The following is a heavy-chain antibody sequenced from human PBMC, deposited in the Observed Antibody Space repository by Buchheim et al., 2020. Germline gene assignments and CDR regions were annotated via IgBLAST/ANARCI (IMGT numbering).Heavy chain of an antibody. Sequence: EVQLVESGGGLVQPGGSLRLSCAASGFTVSSNYMSWVRQAPGKGLEWVSVIYSGGSTYYADSVKGRFTISRDNSKNKLYLQMNSLRAEDTAVYYCARDYDSSGYYSYYYYYGMDVWGQGTT. J-gene: IGHJ6*02. V-gene: IGHV3-66*01. CDR2: IYSGGST. D-gene: IGHD3-22*01. CDR3: ARDYDSSGYYSYYYYYGMDV. CDR1: GFTVSSNY.